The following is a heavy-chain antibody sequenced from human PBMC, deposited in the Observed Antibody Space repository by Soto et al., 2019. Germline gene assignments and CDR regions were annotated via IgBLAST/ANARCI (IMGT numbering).Heavy chain of an antibody. CDR3: AKTGFGGDAPPPYYNYGFDV. CDR1: GFTFSSYA. D-gene: IGHD2-21*02. Sequence: PGGSLSLSCAASGFTFSSYAMSWVRPAPGKGLEWVSAISGSGGSTYYADSVKGRFTISRDNSKNTFSLQLNNLRVDDTAIYYCAKTGFGGDAPPPYYNYGFDVWGQGATVTVSS. CDR2: ISGSGGST. J-gene: IGHJ6*02. V-gene: IGHV3-23*01.